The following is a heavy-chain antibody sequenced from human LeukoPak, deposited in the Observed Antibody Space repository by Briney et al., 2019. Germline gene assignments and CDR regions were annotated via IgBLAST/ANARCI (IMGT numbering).Heavy chain of an antibody. D-gene: IGHD1-26*01. J-gene: IGHJ4*02. CDR2: ISGSGAST. CDR3: AKDVGKWESLHFFDY. V-gene: IGHV3-23*01. Sequence: GGSLRLSCLTSGFTLSTNAMSWVRQVPGKGLEWISGISGSGASTYYADSVKGRFTISRDDSRNTLYLQMNSLRGDDTAVYYCAKDVGKWESLHFFDYWGQGTLVTVSS. CDR1: GFTLSTNA.